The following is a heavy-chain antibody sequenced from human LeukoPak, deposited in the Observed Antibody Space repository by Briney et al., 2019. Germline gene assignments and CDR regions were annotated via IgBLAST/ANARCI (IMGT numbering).Heavy chain of an antibody. CDR2: ISRSGSTK. Sequence: GGSLRLSCAASGFTFSDYNMRWVRQAPGQGLEWVSSISRSGSTKYYADSVKGRFTISRDNAKNSLYLQMNSLRAEDTAVYYCASDYDSSGHTGYWGQGTLVTVSS. J-gene: IGHJ4*02. CDR1: GFTFSDYN. CDR3: ASDYDSSGHTGY. V-gene: IGHV3-11*04. D-gene: IGHD3-22*01.